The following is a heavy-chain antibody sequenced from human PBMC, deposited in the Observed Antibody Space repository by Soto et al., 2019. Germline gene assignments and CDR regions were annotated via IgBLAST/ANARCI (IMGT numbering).Heavy chain of an antibody. D-gene: IGHD3-10*01. CDR1: RGTSNNNA. V-gene: IGHV1-69*01. CDR3: ATLQGSGTYYDDDY. J-gene: IGHJ4*02. CDR2: IVPVFGTA. Sequence: QVQLVQSGAEVKKPGSSVKVSCKASRGTSNNNANSWVRQAPGQGLEWMGGIVPVFGTANYAQKFRGRVRITADDSTRTLNMELSSLRSDDTAVYYCATLQGSGTYYDDDYWGQGTLVTVSS.